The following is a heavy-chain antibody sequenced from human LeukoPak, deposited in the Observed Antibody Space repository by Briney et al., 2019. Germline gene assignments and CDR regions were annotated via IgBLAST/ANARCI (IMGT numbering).Heavy chain of an antibody. Sequence: GGSLRLSCAASEFIFSRYGMHWVRQAPGKGLEWVAFMRPDGSDKYYADSVKGRFTISRDNSKNTLYLQMNSLRAEDTAVYYCAKRDSNSYFWGQGALVTVSS. CDR2: MRPDGSDK. J-gene: IGHJ4*02. CDR3: AKRDSNSYF. CDR1: EFIFSRYG. D-gene: IGHD3-22*01. V-gene: IGHV3-30*02.